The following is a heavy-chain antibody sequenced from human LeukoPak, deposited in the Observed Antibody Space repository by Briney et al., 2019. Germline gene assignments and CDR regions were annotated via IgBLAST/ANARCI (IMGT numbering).Heavy chain of an antibody. CDR1: GFTFSSYG. CDR2: ISYDGSNK. D-gene: IGHD3-10*01. CDR3: AKRGYYGSGRYFDY. J-gene: IGHJ4*02. Sequence: GGSLRLSCAASGFTFSSYGMHWVRQAPGKGLEWVAVISYDGSNKYYADSVKGRFTISRDNSKNTLYLQMNSLRAEDTAVYYCAKRGYYGSGRYFDYWGQGTLVTVPS. V-gene: IGHV3-30*18.